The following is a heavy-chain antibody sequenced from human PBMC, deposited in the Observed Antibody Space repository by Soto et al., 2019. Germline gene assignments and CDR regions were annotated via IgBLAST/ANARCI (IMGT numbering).Heavy chain of an antibody. CDR1: GYTFTSYD. V-gene: IGHV1-8*01. CDR2: MNPNSGNT. Sequence: ASVKVSCKASGYTFTSYDINWVRQATGQGLEWMGWMNPNSGNTGYAQKFQGRVTMTRNTSISTAYMELSSLRSEDTAVYYCARVGWYSSSNPYYYYMDVWGKGTTVTVSS. CDR3: ARVGWYSSSNPYYYYMDV. J-gene: IGHJ6*03. D-gene: IGHD6-6*01.